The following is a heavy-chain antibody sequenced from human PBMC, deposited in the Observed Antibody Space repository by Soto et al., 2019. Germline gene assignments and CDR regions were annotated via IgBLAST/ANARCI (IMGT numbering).Heavy chain of an antibody. D-gene: IGHD1-1*01. J-gene: IGHJ4*02. CDR3: VRRQLWFDY. V-gene: IGHV4-59*08. CDR1: GGSITSYY. CDR2: IYYTGTT. Sequence: QVQLQESGPGLVKPSETLSLTCTVSGGSITSYYWSWIRQPLGKGLEWIGYIYYTGTTNYNPSLKERVPMSGATAKNQLPLKLRSVTAADTAVYYCVRRQLWFDYWGQGTLVSVSS.